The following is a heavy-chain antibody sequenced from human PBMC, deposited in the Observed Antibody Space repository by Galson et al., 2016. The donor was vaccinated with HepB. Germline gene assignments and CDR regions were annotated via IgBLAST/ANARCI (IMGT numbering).Heavy chain of an antibody. CDR1: GFTLSDYY. D-gene: IGHD6-13*01. Sequence: SLRLSCAASGFTLSDYYMSWIRQAPGKGLEWVSYISSSGSTIYYTDSVKGRSTISRDNAKNSLYLQMNSLRAEDTAVYYCARKGTSSWSIFDYWGQGTLVSVSS. CDR3: ARKGTSSWSIFDY. J-gene: IGHJ4*02. CDR2: ISSSGSTI. V-gene: IGHV3-11*04.